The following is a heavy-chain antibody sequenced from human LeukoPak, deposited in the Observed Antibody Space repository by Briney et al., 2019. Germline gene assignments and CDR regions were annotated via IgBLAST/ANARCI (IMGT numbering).Heavy chain of an antibody. D-gene: IGHD2-2*01. Sequence: GGSLRLSCAASGFTFSSYSMDWVRQAPGKGLEWVAFIRYNGSNKYYADSVKGRFTISRDNSKNTLYLQMNSLRAEDTAVYYCAKDVRCSSTSCLDYWGQGTLVTVSS. CDR2: IRYNGSNK. J-gene: IGHJ4*02. CDR3: AKDVRCSSTSCLDY. CDR1: GFTFSSYS. V-gene: IGHV3-30*02.